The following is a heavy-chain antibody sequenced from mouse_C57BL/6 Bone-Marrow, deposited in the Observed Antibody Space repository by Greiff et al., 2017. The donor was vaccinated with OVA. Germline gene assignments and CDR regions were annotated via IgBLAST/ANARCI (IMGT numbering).Heavy chain of an antibody. Sequence: VKLMESGAELARPGASVKMSCKASGYTFTSYTMHWVKQRPGKGLEWIGYINPRSGYTKYNQKFKDKATLTADKSSSTAYMQLSSLTSEDSAVYYCARGAAVEGDYWGQGTTLTVSS. CDR3: ARGAAVEGDY. D-gene: IGHD1-1*01. CDR2: INPRSGYT. V-gene: IGHV1-4*01. J-gene: IGHJ2*01. CDR1: GYTFTSYT.